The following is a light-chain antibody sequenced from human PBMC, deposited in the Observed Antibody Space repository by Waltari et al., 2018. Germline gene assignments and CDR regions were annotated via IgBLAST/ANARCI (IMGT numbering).Light chain of an antibody. V-gene: IGLV1-51*02. Sequence: QSVLTQPPSVSAAPGQKVTIACPGSTPNIGTNYVPWYQQLPGAAPKVFIYETEKRPSGIPDRFSGSKSGTSASPGITGLQTGDEAAYYCGTWDNNLSALVFGGGTKLTVL. CDR3: GTWDNNLSALV. CDR2: ETE. CDR1: TPNIGTNY. J-gene: IGLJ2*01.